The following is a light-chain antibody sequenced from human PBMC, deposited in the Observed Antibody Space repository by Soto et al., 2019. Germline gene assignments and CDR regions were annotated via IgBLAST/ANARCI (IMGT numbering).Light chain of an antibody. CDR3: GQRSNWPPWT. CDR2: DVS. CDR1: QDVYSY. Sequence: EIVLTQSPATLSLSLGERATLSCRASQDVYSYVAWYQQKPGRAPRLLIYDVSNRATGIPARFSGSGSGTDFTLTISGLEPEDFAIYYGGQRSNWPPWTFGQGTGVEIK. V-gene: IGKV3-11*01. J-gene: IGKJ1*01.